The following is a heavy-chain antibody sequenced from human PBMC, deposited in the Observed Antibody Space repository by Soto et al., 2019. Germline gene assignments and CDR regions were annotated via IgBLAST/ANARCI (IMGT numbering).Heavy chain of an antibody. CDR3: AKDAPPKQQLDGEIDY. V-gene: IGHV3-30*18. J-gene: IGHJ4*02. D-gene: IGHD6-13*01. CDR1: GFTFSNYG. CDR2: ISYDGSNE. Sequence: GGSLRLSCAASGFTFSNYGMHWVRQAPGKGLEWVAVISYDGSNEYYVDSVKGRFTISRDNSENTLYLQMNSLRPEDTAVYYCAKDAPPKQQLDGEIDYWGQGTLVTVSS.